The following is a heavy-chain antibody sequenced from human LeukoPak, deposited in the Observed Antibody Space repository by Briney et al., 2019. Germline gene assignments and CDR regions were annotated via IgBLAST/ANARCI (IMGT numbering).Heavy chain of an antibody. CDR3: ARVYGSGSYYNEKFFDY. Sequence: GGSLRLSCAASGFTFSSYSMNWVRQAPGKGLEWVANIKQDGSEKYYVDSVKGRFTISRDNAKNSLYLQMNSLRAEDTAVYYCARVYGSGSYYNEKFFDYWGQGTLVTVSS. V-gene: IGHV3-7*01. D-gene: IGHD3-10*01. J-gene: IGHJ4*02. CDR1: GFTFSSYS. CDR2: IKQDGSEK.